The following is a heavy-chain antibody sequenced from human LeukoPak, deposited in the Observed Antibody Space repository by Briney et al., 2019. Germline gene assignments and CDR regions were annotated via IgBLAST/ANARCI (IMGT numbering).Heavy chain of an antibody. Sequence: GGSLRISGKSLGYTFTGIWIGGVRQIPGKGLNGMGIFYPGESDTRNSTSFQGQVTISADKSIGTAYLHWSRLKASDTAMYYCARQSLRGVSYFAFWGQGTLVTVSS. D-gene: IGHD3-10*01. V-gene: IGHV5-51*01. CDR2: FYPGESDT. CDR1: GYTFTGIW. CDR3: ARQSLRGVSYFAF. J-gene: IGHJ4*02.